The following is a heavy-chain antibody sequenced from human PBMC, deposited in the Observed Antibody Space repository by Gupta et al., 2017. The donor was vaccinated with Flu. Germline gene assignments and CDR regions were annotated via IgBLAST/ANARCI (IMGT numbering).Heavy chain of an antibody. D-gene: IGHD3-10*01. J-gene: IGHJ4*02. CDR1: GFTFRSYE. V-gene: IGHV3-48*03. CDR2: ISSSGSTI. Sequence: EVQLVESGGGLVQPGGSLRLSCAASGFTFRSYEMNWVRQSPGKGLEWVSDISSSGSTIYYADSVKGRFTTSRDNAKNSLYLQMNSLRAEDTAVYYCARPSLWFGEYYYFDYWGQGTLVTVSS. CDR3: ARPSLWFGEYYYFDY.